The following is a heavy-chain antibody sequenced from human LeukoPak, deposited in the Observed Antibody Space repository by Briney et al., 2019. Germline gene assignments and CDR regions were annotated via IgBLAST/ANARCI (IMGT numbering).Heavy chain of an antibody. CDR3: ARAYSGYDRRFDP. J-gene: IGHJ5*02. D-gene: IGHD5-12*01. Sequence: ASVTVSCKASGYTFTGYYMHWVRQAPGQGLAWMGWINPNSGGTNYAQKFQGRVTMTRDTSISTAYMELSRLRSDDTAVYYCARAYSGYDRRFDPWGQGTLVTVSS. V-gene: IGHV1-2*02. CDR1: GYTFTGYY. CDR2: INPNSGGT.